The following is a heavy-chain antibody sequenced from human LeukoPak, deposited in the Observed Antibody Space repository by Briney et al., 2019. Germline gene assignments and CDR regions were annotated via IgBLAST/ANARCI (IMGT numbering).Heavy chain of an antibody. CDR2: ISSSSSYI. J-gene: IGHJ5*02. D-gene: IGHD6-13*01. Sequence: GGSLRLSCSASGFTFSSYSMNWVRQAPGKGLEWVSSISSSSSYIYYADSVKGRFTISRDNAKNSLYLQMNSLRVEDTAVYYCAREGGSSLYGFDPWGQGTLVTVSS. CDR3: AREGGSSLYGFDP. CDR1: GFTFSSYS. V-gene: IGHV3-21*01.